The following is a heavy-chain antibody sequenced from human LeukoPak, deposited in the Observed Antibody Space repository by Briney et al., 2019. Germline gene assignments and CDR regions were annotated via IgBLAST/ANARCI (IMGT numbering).Heavy chain of an antibody. CDR3: AKPSGSHGAYFDY. Sequence: GGSLRLSCAASGFTFSSYGMHWVRQAPGRGLEWVAVIWYDGSNKYYADSVKGRFTISRDNSKNTLYLQMNSLRAEDTAVYYGAKPSGSHGAYFDYWRQGPLVTVSS. CDR1: GFTFSSYG. D-gene: IGHD1-26*01. V-gene: IGHV3-33*06. CDR2: IWYDGSNK. J-gene: IGHJ4*02.